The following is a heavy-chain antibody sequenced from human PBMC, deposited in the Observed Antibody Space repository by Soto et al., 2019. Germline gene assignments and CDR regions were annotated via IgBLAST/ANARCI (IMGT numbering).Heavy chain of an antibody. J-gene: IGHJ5*02. Sequence: ASVKVSCKASGYTFTSYGISWVRQAPGQGLGWMGWISAYNGNTNYAQKLQGRVTMTTDTSTSTAYMELRSLRSDDTAVYYCARDSPPPIAFWFDPWGQGTLVTVSS. CDR1: GYTFTSYG. V-gene: IGHV1-18*01. CDR3: ARDSPPPIAFWFDP. D-gene: IGHD6-13*01. CDR2: ISAYNGNT.